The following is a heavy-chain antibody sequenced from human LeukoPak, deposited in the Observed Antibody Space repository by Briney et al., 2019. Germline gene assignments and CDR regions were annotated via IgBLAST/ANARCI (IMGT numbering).Heavy chain of an antibody. CDR2: IIPIFGTA. Sequence: SVKVSCKASGGTFSSYAISWVRQAPGQGLEWMGGIIPIFGTANYAQKFQGRVTITADESTSTAYMELSSLRSEDTAVYYCARESHYYYDSSGYYPGAFDIWGQGTMVTVSS. D-gene: IGHD3-22*01. J-gene: IGHJ3*02. V-gene: IGHV1-69*13. CDR3: ARESHYYYDSSGYYPGAFDI. CDR1: GGTFSSYA.